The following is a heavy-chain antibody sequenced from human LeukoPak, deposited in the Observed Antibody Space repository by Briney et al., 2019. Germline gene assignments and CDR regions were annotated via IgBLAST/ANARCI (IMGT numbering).Heavy chain of an antibody. CDR1: GFTFSGYA. D-gene: IGHD4-17*01. Sequence: PGGSLRLSCAASGFTFSGYAMSRVRQAPGKGLEWVSTISNSGGSTYYADSVKGRFSISRDNSKNTLYLQMNSLRAEDTAVYYCAKVGYGDYARFDYWGQGTLVTVSS. CDR3: AKVGYGDYARFDY. CDR2: ISNSGGST. V-gene: IGHV3-23*01. J-gene: IGHJ4*02.